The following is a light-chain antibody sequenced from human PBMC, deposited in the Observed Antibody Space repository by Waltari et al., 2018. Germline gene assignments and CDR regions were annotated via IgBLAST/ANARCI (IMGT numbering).Light chain of an antibody. CDR3: QSADSSGNYVV. Sequence: SSELPQPPSVSVSPGQTARIPCSGDPLPKQYAFWYQQKPGQAPVLVIYKYSDRPSGIPERFSGSTSGTTVTLTISGVQAEDEADYYCQSADSSGNYVVFGGGTKLTVL. CDR2: KYS. V-gene: IGLV3-25*03. CDR1: PLPKQY. J-gene: IGLJ3*02.